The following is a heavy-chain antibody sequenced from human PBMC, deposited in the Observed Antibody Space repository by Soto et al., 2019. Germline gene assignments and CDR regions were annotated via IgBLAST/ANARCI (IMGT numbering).Heavy chain of an antibody. V-gene: IGHV4-30-4*01. J-gene: IGHJ4*02. CDR1: GGSISSGDYY. CDR3: ARVTIVVVIIDY. Sequence: TLSLTCTVSGGSISSGDYYWSWIRQPPGKGPEWIGYIYYSGSTHYNPSLKSRVTISVDTSKNQFSLKLSSVTAADTAVYYCARVTIVVVIIDYWGQGTLVTVSS. CDR2: IYYSGST. D-gene: IGHD3-22*01.